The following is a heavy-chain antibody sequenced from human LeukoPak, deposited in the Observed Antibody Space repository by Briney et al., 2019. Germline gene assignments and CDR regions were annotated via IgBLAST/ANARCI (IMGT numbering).Heavy chain of an antibody. V-gene: IGHV4-39*01. J-gene: IGHJ4*02. CDR1: GGSISSGTYY. CDR3: ARGRIKIQLWPPDY. D-gene: IGHD5-18*01. Sequence: PSETLSLTCIVSGGSISSGTYYWGWIRQPPGKGLEWIGSIYYSGSTYYNPSLKSRVTISVDTSKNQFSLKLSSVTAADTAVYYCARGRIKIQLWPPDYWGQGTLVTVSS. CDR2: IYYSGST.